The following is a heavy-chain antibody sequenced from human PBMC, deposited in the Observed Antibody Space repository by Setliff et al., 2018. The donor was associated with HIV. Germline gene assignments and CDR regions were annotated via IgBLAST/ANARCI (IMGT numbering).Heavy chain of an antibody. J-gene: IGHJ4*01. CDR2: INIDSGHT. CDR1: GYTFTGYY. D-gene: IGHD6-25*01. Sequence: ASVKVSCKGSGYTFTGYYVHWVRLAPGQGLEWMGWINIDSGHTNFAQKFQDRVTVTTDTSTNTTYMELRGLRSDDTATYYCARVPSGAAGLVRAGFYFWGQGTLVTVSS. CDR3: ARVPSGAAGLVRAGFYF. V-gene: IGHV1-18*04.